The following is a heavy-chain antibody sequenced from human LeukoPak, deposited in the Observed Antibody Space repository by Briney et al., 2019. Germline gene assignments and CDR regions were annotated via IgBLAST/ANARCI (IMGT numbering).Heavy chain of an antibody. CDR1: GFTFSSYS. J-gene: IGHJ4*02. Sequence: GGSLRLSCAASGFTFSSYSMNWVRQAPGKGLEWVSSISSSSSYIYYADSVKGRFTISRDNAKNSLYLQVNSLRAEDTAVYYCARVRSDSSGYYLLDYWGQGTLVTVSS. CDR2: ISSSSSYI. CDR3: ARVRSDSSGYYLLDY. V-gene: IGHV3-21*01. D-gene: IGHD3-22*01.